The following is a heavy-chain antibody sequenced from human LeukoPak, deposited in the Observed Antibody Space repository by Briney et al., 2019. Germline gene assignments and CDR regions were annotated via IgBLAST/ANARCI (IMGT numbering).Heavy chain of an antibody. CDR2: ISSSSGYI. Sequence: GGSLRLSCAASGFTFKTYSMTWVRQAPGKGLEWVSSISSSSGYIYYADSVKDRFTISRDNANNSLYLHMNSLRAEDTAIYYCARIYGAYDFWGQGTLVTVSS. D-gene: IGHD4-17*01. CDR1: GFTFKTYS. J-gene: IGHJ4*02. CDR3: ARIYGAYDF. V-gene: IGHV3-21*06.